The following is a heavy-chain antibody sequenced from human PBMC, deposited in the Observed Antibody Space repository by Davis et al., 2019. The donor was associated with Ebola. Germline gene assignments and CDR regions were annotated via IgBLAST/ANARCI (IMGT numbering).Heavy chain of an antibody. CDR2: FYYSGTT. Sequence: MPSEILSLTCTVSGGSIMSSDYYWGWIRQSPGKELEWIGTFYYSGTTFYNPSLKRRITVSVDPSKNQFSLKLNSATAADTAVYYCVGLRQTHDSSGYSQPFDSWGQGTLVTVSP. J-gene: IGHJ4*02. CDR3: VGLRQTHDSSGYSQPFDS. V-gene: IGHV4-39*01. D-gene: IGHD3-22*01. CDR1: GGSIMSSDYY.